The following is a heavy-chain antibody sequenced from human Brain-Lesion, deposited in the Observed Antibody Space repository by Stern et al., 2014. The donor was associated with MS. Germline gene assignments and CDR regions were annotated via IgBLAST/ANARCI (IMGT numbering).Heavy chain of an antibody. CDR2: IYSSGRP. D-gene: IGHD3-9*01. CDR3: ARGNYDVLTDNGGHGFDI. CDR1: GGSISSGNYY. Sequence: QLQLQESGPGLVKPSQTLSLTCTVSGGSISSGNYYWSWIRQPAGEGLEWIGRIYSSGRPQYNPPLKGRFPISADPSTNQFSLRLSSVTAADTAVYYCARGNYDVLTDNGGHGFDIWGQGTMVTVSS. J-gene: IGHJ3*02. V-gene: IGHV4-61*02.